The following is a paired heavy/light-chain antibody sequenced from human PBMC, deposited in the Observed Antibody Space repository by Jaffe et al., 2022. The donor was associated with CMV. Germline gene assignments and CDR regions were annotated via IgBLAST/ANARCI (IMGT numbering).Heavy chain of an antibody. V-gene: IGHV4-39*01. CDR1: GGSISSTSSY. Sequence: QLQLQESGPGLVKPSETLSLTCTVFGGSISSTSSYWGWIRQAPGKGLEWIGSVYYSGSAFYNPSLESRVTISVDTSKKQFSLKLTSVTAADTAIYFCTVTARLSWFDPWGQGTLVTVSS. J-gene: IGHJ5*02. CDR3: TVTARLSWFDP. D-gene: IGHD2-21*02. CDR2: VYYSGSA.
Light chain of an antibody. Sequence: DIQMTQSPSSLSASVGDRVTITCRASQGIGNSLAWYQQKPGKAPKLLLYAASTLETGVPSRFSGSGSRTEYTLTISSLQPEDFATYYCQQYSNTPLTFGGGTKVEIK. J-gene: IGKJ4*01. CDR3: QQYSNTPLT. CDR2: AAS. V-gene: IGKV1-NL1*01. CDR1: QGIGNS.